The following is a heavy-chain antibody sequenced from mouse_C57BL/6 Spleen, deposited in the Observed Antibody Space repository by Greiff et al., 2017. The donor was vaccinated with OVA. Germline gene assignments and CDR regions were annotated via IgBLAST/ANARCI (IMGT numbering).Heavy chain of an antibody. CDR3: ARFYGNYYAMDY. D-gene: IGHD2-1*01. V-gene: IGHV1-80*01. CDR1: GYAFSSYW. CDR2: IYPGDGDT. J-gene: IGHJ4*01. Sequence: QVQLQQSGAELVKPGASVKISCKASGYAFSSYWMNWVKQRPGKGLEWIGQIYPGDGDTNYNGKFKGKATLTADKYSSTAYMQLSSLTSEDSAVYFCARFYGNYYAMDYWGQGTSVTVSS.